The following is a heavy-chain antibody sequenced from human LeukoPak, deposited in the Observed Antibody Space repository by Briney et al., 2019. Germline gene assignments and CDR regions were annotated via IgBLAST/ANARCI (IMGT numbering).Heavy chain of an antibody. CDR2: IKQDGSEK. Sequence: GGSLRLSCAASGFTFSSYCMSWVRQAPGKGLEWVANIKQDGSEKYYVDSVKGRFTISRDNAKNSLYLQMNSLRAEDTAVYYCARQIVGATTGDAFDIWGQGTMVTVSS. J-gene: IGHJ3*02. CDR1: GFTFSSYC. CDR3: ARQIVGATTGDAFDI. V-gene: IGHV3-7*01. D-gene: IGHD1-26*01.